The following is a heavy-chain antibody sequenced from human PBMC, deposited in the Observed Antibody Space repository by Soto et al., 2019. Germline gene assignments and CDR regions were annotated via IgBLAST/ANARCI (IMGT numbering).Heavy chain of an antibody. V-gene: IGHV1-69*01. Sequence: QVQLVQSGAEVKMPGSSVKVSCKASGGTFSSYAISWVRQAPGQGLEWMGGIIPIFGTANYAQKCQGRVTITADESTSTAYMELSSLRSEDTAVYYCARVRGRYYDFWSGQRGIDVSGQGTTVTVSS. CDR3: ARVRGRYYDFWSGQRGIDV. D-gene: IGHD3-3*01. CDR2: IIPIFGTA. CDR1: GGTFSSYA. J-gene: IGHJ6*02.